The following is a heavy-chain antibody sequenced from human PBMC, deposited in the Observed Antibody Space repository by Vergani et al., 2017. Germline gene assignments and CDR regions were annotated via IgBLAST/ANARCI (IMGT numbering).Heavy chain of an antibody. CDR2: IYYSGST. CDR3: ARAGNIVVVPAAMDAFDY. V-gene: IGHV4-39*01. Sequence: QLQLQESGPGLVKPSETLSLTCTVSGSSISSSSYYWGWIRQPPGKGLEWIGSIYYSGSTYYNPSLKSRVTISVDTSKNQFSLKLSSVTAADTAVYYCARAGNIVVVPAAMDAFDYWGQGTLVTVSS. D-gene: IGHD2-2*01. J-gene: IGHJ4*02. CDR1: GSSISSSSYY.